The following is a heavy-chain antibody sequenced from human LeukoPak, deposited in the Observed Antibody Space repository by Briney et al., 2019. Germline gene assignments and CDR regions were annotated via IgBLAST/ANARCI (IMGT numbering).Heavy chain of an antibody. Sequence: ASEKVSCKVSGYTLIQLSMHWVRHAPGKGLEWMGGFDPQAGETIYAQKFQSTVTMTEDTSTDAAYMELTSLRSEDTAVDYCTTDVSSKYDGFDIWGQGTMVTVSA. V-gene: IGHV1-24*01. J-gene: IGHJ3*02. CDR1: GYTLIQLS. D-gene: IGHD6-13*01. CDR3: TTDVSSKYDGFDI. CDR2: FDPQAGET.